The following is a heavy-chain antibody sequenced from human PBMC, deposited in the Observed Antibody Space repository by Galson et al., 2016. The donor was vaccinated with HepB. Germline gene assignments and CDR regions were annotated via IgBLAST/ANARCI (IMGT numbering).Heavy chain of an antibody. CDR2: IYKSGGT. J-gene: IGHJ4*02. Sequence: ETLSLTCTVSGGSISSYYWSWIRQPPGKGLEWIGYIYKSGGTNYNPSLKSRLTISIDTSKKHFSLKLRSVTAADTAVYYCAREEPHCSGGSCYSAGFDDWGQGTLVTVPS. V-gene: IGHV4-59*01. CDR1: GGSISSYY. CDR3: AREEPHCSGGSCYSAGFDD. D-gene: IGHD2-15*01.